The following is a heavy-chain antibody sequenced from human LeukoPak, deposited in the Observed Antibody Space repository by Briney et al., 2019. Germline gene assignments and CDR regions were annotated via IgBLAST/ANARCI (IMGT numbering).Heavy chain of an antibody. CDR1: GGSISSSSDY. D-gene: IGHD1-26*01. CDR3: ARHRGGIYSYCDN. Sequence: PSETLSLTCTVSGGSISSSSDYWGWVRQPPGKGLEWIVSIFYSGSTYYNPSLKSRVTISVDASKNQFSLKLSSVTAADTAVFYCARHRGGIYSYCDNWGQGTLVTVSS. CDR2: IFYSGST. J-gene: IGHJ4*02. V-gene: IGHV4-39*01.